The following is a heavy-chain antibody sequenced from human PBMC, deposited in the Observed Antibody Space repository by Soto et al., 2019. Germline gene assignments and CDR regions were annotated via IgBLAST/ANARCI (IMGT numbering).Heavy chain of an antibody. CDR2: IYTSGST. Sequence: SETLSLTCTVSGGSISSYYWSWIRQPAGKGLEWIGRIYTSGSTNYNPSLKSRVTMSVDTSKNQFSLKLSSVTAADTAVYYCASTPIRQGYCSSTSCHKGAYYYYGMDVWGQGTKVTVSS. CDR1: GGSISSYY. J-gene: IGHJ6*02. D-gene: IGHD2-2*01. CDR3: ASTPIRQGYCSSTSCHKGAYYYYGMDV. V-gene: IGHV4-4*07.